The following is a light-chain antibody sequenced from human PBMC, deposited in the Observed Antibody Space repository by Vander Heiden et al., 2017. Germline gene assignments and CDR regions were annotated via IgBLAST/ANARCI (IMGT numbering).Light chain of an antibody. Sequence: ELVLKQSPPTLSLSPGERATLSCRASQSVSSYLAWYQQKPGQAPRLLIYDASNRATGIPARFSGSGSGTDFTLTISSLEPEDFAVYYCQQRSNWPLTFGGGTKVEIK. V-gene: IGKV3-11*01. CDR3: QQRSNWPLT. J-gene: IGKJ4*01. CDR2: DAS. CDR1: QSVSSY.